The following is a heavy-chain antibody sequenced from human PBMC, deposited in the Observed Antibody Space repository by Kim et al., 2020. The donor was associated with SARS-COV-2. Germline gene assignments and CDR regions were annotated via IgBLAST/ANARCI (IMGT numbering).Heavy chain of an antibody. Sequence: GGSLRLSCAASGFTFSGSAIHWVHQASGRGLEWVGRIRSKANNYATAYAASVKGRFTISRDDSKNTAFLQMNSLKTEDTAVYYCTIWNDVLYYGMDVWGQGTTVTVSS. CDR3: TIWNDVLYYGMDV. CDR1: GFTFSGSA. J-gene: IGHJ6*02. D-gene: IGHD1-1*01. V-gene: IGHV3-73*01. CDR2: IRSKANNYAT.